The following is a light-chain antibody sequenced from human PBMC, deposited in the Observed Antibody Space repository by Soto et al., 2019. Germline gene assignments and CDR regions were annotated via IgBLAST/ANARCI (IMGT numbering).Light chain of an antibody. CDR2: GAS. Sequence: EIVLTQSPGTLSLSPGERATLSCRASRNIISNLAWCQQKPGQAPRLLIYGASTRATGIPARFSGSGSGTEFTLTISSLQSEDFEVYYCQQYNNWPITFGQGTRLEIK. V-gene: IGKV3-15*01. CDR3: QQYNNWPIT. CDR1: RNIISN. J-gene: IGKJ5*01.